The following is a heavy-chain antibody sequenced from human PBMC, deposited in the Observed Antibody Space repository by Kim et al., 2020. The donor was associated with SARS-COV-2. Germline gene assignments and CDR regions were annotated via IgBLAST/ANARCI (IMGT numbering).Heavy chain of an antibody. V-gene: IGHV4-34*01. Sequence: SETLSLTCAVYGGSFSGYYWSWIRQPPGKGLEWIGEINHSGSTNYNPSLKSRVTISVDTSKNQFSLKLSSVTAADTAVYYCARRGKYYYGSGSPYYFDYWGQGTLVTVSS. CDR2: INHSGST. J-gene: IGHJ4*02. CDR3: ARRGKYYYGSGSPYYFDY. D-gene: IGHD3-10*01. CDR1: GGSFSGYY.